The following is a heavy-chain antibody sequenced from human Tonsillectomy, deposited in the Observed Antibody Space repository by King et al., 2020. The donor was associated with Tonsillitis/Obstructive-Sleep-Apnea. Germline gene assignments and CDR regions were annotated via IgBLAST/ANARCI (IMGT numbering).Heavy chain of an antibody. CDR3: AREYYYGSGSYGAFEI. V-gene: IGHV3-11*05. CDR2: ISSSSSYT. CDR1: GFTFSDYY. J-gene: IGHJ3*02. Sequence: VQLVESGGGLVKPGGSLRLSCAASGFTFSDYYMSWIRQAPGKGLEWVSYISSSSSYTNYADSVTGRFTISRDNARNSLYLQMNSLRAEDTAVYYCAREYYYGSGSYGAFEIWGQGTMVTVSS. D-gene: IGHD3-10*01.